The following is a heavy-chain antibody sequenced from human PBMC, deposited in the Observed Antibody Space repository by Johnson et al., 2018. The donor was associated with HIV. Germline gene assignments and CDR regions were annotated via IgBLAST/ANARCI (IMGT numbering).Heavy chain of an antibody. Sequence: QVQLVESGGGLVQPGGSLGVSCVASGFTFSSYGMHWVRQAPGKGLEWVAFIRYDGSNKYYADSVKGRFTISRDTSKNTLYLQMNSLRAEDTAVYYCARDGPYYDSSGYYYGTVFYAFDIWGQGTMVTVSS. CDR3: ARDGPYYDSSGYYYGTVFYAFDI. J-gene: IGHJ3*02. CDR2: IRYDGSNK. D-gene: IGHD3-22*01. V-gene: IGHV3-30*02. CDR1: GFTFSSYG.